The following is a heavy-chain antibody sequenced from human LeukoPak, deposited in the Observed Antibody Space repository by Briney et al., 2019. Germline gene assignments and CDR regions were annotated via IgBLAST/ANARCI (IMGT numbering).Heavy chain of an antibody. CDR2: IGDRGSDT. D-gene: IGHD1-26*01. J-gene: IGHJ4*02. CDR3: TSSPIIDVVGATKAGY. CDR1: GFTFNIYV. Sequence: GGSLRLSCAASGFTFNIYVMTWVRQAPGKGLEWVSAIGDRGSDTYYADPVKGRFTISRDNSKYTLYLQMNSLRAEDTAVHYCTSSPIIDVVGATKAGYWGQGTLVTVSS. V-gene: IGHV3-23*01.